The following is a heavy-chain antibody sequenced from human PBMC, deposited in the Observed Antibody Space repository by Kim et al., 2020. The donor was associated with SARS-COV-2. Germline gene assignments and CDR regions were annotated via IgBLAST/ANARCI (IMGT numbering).Heavy chain of an antibody. CDR2: ISYDGSNK. CDR1: GFTFSSYG. V-gene: IGHV3-30*18. CDR3: AKDVVIGELLYYYYYGMDV. J-gene: IGHJ6*02. D-gene: IGHD3-10*01. Sequence: GGSLRLSCAASGFTFSSYGMHWVRQAPGKGLEWVAVISYDGSNKYYADSVKGRFTISRDNSKNTLYLQMNSLRAEDTAVYYCAKDVVIGELLYYYYYGMDVWGEETTVTVS.